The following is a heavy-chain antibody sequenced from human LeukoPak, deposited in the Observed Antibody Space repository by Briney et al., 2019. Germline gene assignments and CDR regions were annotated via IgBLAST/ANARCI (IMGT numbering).Heavy chain of an antibody. J-gene: IGHJ4*02. D-gene: IGHD3-10*01. CDR2: IYYSGST. Sequence: PSETLSLTCTVSGGSISSYYWSWIRQPPGKGLEWIGYIYYSGSTNYNPSLKSRVTISVDTPKNQFSLKLSSVTAADTAVYYCARLHTYGSGSYVDYWGQETLVTVSS. V-gene: IGHV4-59*08. CDR3: ARLHTYGSGSYVDY. CDR1: GGSISSYY.